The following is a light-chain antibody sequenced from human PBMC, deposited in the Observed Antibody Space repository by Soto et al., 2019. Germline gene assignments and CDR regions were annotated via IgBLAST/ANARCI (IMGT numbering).Light chain of an antibody. CDR2: EDN. CDR1: SGSIASNY. CDR3: QSYDSSNNV. V-gene: IGLV6-57*04. Sequence: NFMLTQPHSVSESPGKTVTISCTRSSGSIASNYVQCYQQRPGSAPTTVIYEDNQRPSGVPDRFSGSIDSSSNSASLTISGLKTEDEADYYCQSYDSSNNVFGGGTQLTVL. J-gene: IGLJ7*01.